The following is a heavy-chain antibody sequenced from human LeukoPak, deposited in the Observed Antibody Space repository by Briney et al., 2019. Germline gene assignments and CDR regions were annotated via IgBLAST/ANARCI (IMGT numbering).Heavy chain of an antibody. J-gene: IGHJ4*02. CDR1: GFTFSSYS. Sequence: GGSLRLSCAASGFTFSSYSMNWVRQAPGKGLEWVSSISSSSSYIYYADSVKGRFTISRDNAKNSLYPQMNSLRAEDTAVYYCARGSITGTTGFDYWGQGTLVTVSS. CDR3: ARGSITGTTGFDY. V-gene: IGHV3-21*01. D-gene: IGHD1-14*01. CDR2: ISSSSSYI.